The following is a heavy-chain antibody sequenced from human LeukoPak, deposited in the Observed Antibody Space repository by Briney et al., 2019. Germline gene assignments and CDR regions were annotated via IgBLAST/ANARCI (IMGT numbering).Heavy chain of an antibody. D-gene: IGHD1-1*01. CDR1: GGSFSGYY. CDR2: INHSGST. Sequence: SETLSLTCGVYGGSFSGYYWSWIRQPPGKGLEWFGEINHSGSTNYNPSLKSRVTISVDTSKNQFSLKLSSVTAADTAVYYCARVSGTTGTTNWFDPWGQGTLVTVSS. CDR3: ARVSGTTGTTNWFDP. J-gene: IGHJ5*02. V-gene: IGHV4-34*01.